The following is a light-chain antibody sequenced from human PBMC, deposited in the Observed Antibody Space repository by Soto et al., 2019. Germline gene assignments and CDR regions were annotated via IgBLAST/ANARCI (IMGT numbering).Light chain of an antibody. V-gene: IGLV1-44*01. CDR2: SNN. CDR3: AAWDDSLNGVV. CDR1: SSNIGSNT. Sequence: QSVLTQPPSASGTPGQRVTISCSGSSSNIGSNTVNWYQQLPGTAPRLLIYSNNQRPSGVPDRFSGSKSGTSDALAISGRQSEDEADYYCAAWDDSLNGVVFGGGTKLTV. J-gene: IGLJ2*01.